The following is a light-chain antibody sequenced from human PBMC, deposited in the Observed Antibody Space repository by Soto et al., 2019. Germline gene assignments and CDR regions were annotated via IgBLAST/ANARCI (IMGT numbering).Light chain of an antibody. V-gene: IGLV1-44*01. Sequence: QSVLTQPPSVSATPGQGVTLSCSGSDSNIGSTAVNWYQQVPGTAPKLLIYSSNQRPSGVPDRISGSKSGTSASLAISGLQSEDEADYYCAAWDDDLHVWLFGGGTKLTVL. J-gene: IGLJ2*01. CDR2: SSN. CDR3: AAWDDDLHVWL. CDR1: DSNIGSTA.